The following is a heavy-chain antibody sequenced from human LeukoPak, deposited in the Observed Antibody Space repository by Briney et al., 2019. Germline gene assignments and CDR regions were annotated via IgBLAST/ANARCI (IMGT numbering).Heavy chain of an antibody. J-gene: IGHJ4*02. D-gene: IGHD1/OR15-1a*01. CDR3: ARGDLTTPLRFDY. Sequence: ASVKVSCKAFGYTFTSNYMHWVRQAPGQGLEWMGWINPNSGGTNYAQKFQGRVTMTRDTSITTAYMELSRLRSDDTAVYYCARGDLTTPLRFDYWGQGTLVTVSS. V-gene: IGHV1-2*02. CDR2: INPNSGGT. CDR1: GYTFTSNY.